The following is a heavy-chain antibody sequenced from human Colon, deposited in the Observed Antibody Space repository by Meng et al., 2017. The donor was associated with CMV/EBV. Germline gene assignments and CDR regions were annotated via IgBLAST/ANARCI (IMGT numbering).Heavy chain of an antibody. CDR1: GLTFTNYV. CDR3: ARSVTNWFDP. Sequence: SCKASGLTFTNYVMNWVRQAPGQGLEWMGWINTNTGNPTYAQGFTGRFVFSLDTSVNTAYLQIRSLKAEDTAVYYCARSVTNWFDPWGQGTLVTVSS. CDR2: INTNTGNP. V-gene: IGHV7-4-1*01. J-gene: IGHJ5*02. D-gene: IGHD2-21*02.